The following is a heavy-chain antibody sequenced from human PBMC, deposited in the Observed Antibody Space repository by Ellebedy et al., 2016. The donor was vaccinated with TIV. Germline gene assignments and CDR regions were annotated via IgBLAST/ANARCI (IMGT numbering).Heavy chain of an antibody. J-gene: IGHJ4*02. D-gene: IGHD2-2*01. CDR1: GYSFTSYW. CDR3: ARWVGCSSTSCYYKGYFDY. Sequence: PGGSLRLSCKGSGYSFTSYWIGWVRQMPGKGLEWMGIIYPGDSDTRYSPSFQGQVTISADKSISTAYLQWSSLKASDTAMYYCARWVGCSSTSCYYKGYFDYWGQGTLVTVSS. V-gene: IGHV5-51*01. CDR2: IYPGDSDT.